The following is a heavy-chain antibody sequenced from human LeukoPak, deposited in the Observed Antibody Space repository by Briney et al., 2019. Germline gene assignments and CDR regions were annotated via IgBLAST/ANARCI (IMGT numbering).Heavy chain of an antibody. J-gene: IGHJ2*01. Sequence: SQTLSLTCTVSGGSISSGSYYWSWIRQPAGKGLEWIGRIYTSGSTNYNPSLKSRVTISVDTSKNQFSLKLSSVTAADTAVYYCARNPPTIFGHFDLWGRGTLATVSS. D-gene: IGHD3-9*01. CDR2: IYTSGST. CDR1: GGSISSGSYY. V-gene: IGHV4-61*02. CDR3: ARNPPTIFGHFDL.